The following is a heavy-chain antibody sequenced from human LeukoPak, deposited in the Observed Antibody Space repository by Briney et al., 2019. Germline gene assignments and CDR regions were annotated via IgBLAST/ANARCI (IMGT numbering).Heavy chain of an antibody. V-gene: IGHV1-8*01. Sequence: ASVKVSCKASGYTFTSYDINWVRQATGQGLEWMGWMNPNSGNTGYAQKFQGRVTMTRNTSISTAYMELSSLRSEDTAVYYCARGLATTSMVTSGGVRFDYWGQGTLVTVSS. CDR1: GYTFTSYD. CDR2: MNPNSGNT. D-gene: IGHD5-18*01. CDR3: ARGLATTSMVTSGGVRFDY. J-gene: IGHJ4*02.